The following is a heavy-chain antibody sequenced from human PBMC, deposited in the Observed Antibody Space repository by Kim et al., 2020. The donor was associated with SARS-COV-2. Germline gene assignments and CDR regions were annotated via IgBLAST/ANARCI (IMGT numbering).Heavy chain of an antibody. V-gene: IGHV3-15*01. J-gene: IGHJ6*02. Sequence: GGSLRLSCAASGFTFSNAWMSWVRQAPGKGLEWVGRIKSKTDGGTTDYAAPVKGRFTISRDDSKNTLYLQMNSLKTEDTAVYYCTIPRDGGDYAIESYYYYGMDVWGQGTTVTVSS. CDR3: TIPRDGGDYAIESYYYYGMDV. D-gene: IGHD4-17*01. CDR1: GFTFSNAW. CDR2: IKSKTDGGTT.